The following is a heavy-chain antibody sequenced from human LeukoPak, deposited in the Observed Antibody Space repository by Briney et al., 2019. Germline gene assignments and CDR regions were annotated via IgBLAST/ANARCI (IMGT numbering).Heavy chain of an antibody. D-gene: IGHD6-13*01. Sequence: SVKVSCKASGGTFSSYAISWVRQAPGQGLEWMGGIIPIFGTANYAQKFQGRVTITADKSTSTAYMELSSLRSEDTAVYYCARGKINRGSSWYSYYYYMDVWGKGTTVTVSS. J-gene: IGHJ6*03. CDR3: ARGKINRGSSWYSYYYYMDV. CDR2: IIPIFGTA. CDR1: GGTFSSYA. V-gene: IGHV1-69*06.